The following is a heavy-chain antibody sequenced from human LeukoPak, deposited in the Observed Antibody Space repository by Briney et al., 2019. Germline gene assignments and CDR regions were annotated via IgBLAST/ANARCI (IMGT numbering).Heavy chain of an antibody. J-gene: IGHJ5*02. V-gene: IGHV4-39*01. CDR1: GGSISSSSYS. CDR2: FYFTGNT. Sequence: SETLSLTCAVSGGSISSSSYSWAWVRQPPGKGLEWIGNFYFTGNTYYNPSLKSRVTISGDTSKNQFSLKLSSVTAADTAVYYCARQLNWFDLWGQGTLVPVSS. CDR3: ARQLNWFDL.